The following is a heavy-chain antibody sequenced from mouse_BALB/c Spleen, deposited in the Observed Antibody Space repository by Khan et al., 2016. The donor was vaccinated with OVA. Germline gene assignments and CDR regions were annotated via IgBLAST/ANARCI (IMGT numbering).Heavy chain of an antibody. V-gene: IGHV2-4-1*01. CDR1: GFSLTSYG. J-gene: IGHJ2*01. CDR3: ARNPYRYAFDY. Sequence: QVQLKQSGPGLVQPSQSLSITCTVSGFSLTSYGVHWVRQSPGKGLEWLGVIWSGGSTVYNAAFISRLSISKDNSKSQVFFKMNSLQADDTAIYYCARNPYRYAFDYWGQGTTLTVSS. CDR2: IWSGGST. D-gene: IGHD2-14*01.